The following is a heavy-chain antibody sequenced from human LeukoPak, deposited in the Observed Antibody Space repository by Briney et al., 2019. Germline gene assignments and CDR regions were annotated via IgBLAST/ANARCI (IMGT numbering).Heavy chain of an antibody. CDR2: IKSKTDGGTT. Sequence: GGSLRLSCAASGFTFSNAWMSWVRQAPGKGLEWVGRIKSKTDGGTTDYAAPVKGRFTISRDDSKNTLYLQMNSLRAEDTAVYYCARPWADHKGYSSSWTIPNYYYGMDVWGQGTTVTVSS. V-gene: IGHV3-15*01. CDR3: ARPWADHKGYSSSWTIPNYYYGMDV. D-gene: IGHD6-13*01. CDR1: GFTFSNAW. J-gene: IGHJ6*02.